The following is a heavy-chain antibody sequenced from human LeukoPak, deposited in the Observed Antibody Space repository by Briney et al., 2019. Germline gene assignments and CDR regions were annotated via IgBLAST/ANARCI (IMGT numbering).Heavy chain of an antibody. CDR1: GCTFSSYA. D-gene: IGHD6-6*01. J-gene: IGHJ4*02. CDR2: IIPIIGTA. V-gene: IGHV1-69*06. CDR3: ARGSSSTYFDY. Sequence: SVKVSCKASGCTFSSYAISWVRQAPGQGLEWMGGIIPIIGTANYAQKFQGRVTITADKSTSTAYMELSRLRSEDTAVYYCARGSSSTYFDYWGQGTLVTVSS.